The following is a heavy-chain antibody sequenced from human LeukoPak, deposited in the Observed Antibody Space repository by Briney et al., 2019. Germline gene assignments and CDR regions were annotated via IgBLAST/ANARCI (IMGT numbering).Heavy chain of an antibody. J-gene: IGHJ4*02. CDR2: IKTDGTYT. CDR1: GLTLRNYW. D-gene: IGHD3-16*01. Sequence: GGSLRLSSTASGLTLRNYWIHWVRQLPGKEPVWVSGIKTDGTYTVYADSVRGRFTISRDNAKNTVSLQMNSLKIEDTAMSYCSRLGAPYDKYGHRWAQGALLTVSS. CDR3: SRLGAPYDKYGHR. V-gene: IGHV3-74*01.